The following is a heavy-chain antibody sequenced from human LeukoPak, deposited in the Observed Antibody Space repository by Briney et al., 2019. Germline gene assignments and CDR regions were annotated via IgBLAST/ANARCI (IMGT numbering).Heavy chain of an antibody. V-gene: IGHV4-4*02. D-gene: IGHD4-17*01. Sequence: PSGTLSLTCAVSGGSISSSNWWSWVRQPPGKGLEWIGEIYHRGSTNYNPSLKSRVTISVDKSKNQFSLKLSSVTAADTAVYYCARETTLADYNWFDPWGQGTLVTVSS. CDR3: ARETTLADYNWFDP. CDR2: IYHRGST. J-gene: IGHJ5*02. CDR1: GGSISSSNW.